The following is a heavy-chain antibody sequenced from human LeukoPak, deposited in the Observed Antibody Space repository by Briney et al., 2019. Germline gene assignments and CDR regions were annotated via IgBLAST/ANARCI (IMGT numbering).Heavy chain of an antibody. CDR3: ARDKGSPEYYYDSSGYYSN. D-gene: IGHD3-22*01. J-gene: IGHJ4*02. V-gene: IGHV1-46*03. CDR1: GYTFTSYY. Sequence: GASVKVSCKASGYTFTSYYMHWVRQAPGQGLEWMGIINPSGGSTSYAQKFQGRVTMTRDTSTSTVYMELSSLRSEDTAVCYCARDKGSPEYYYDSSGYYSNWGQGTLVTVSS. CDR2: INPSGGST.